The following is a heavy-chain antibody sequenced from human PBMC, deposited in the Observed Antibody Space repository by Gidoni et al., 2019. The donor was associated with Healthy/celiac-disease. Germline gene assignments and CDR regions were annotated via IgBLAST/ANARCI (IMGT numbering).Heavy chain of an antibody. CDR2: IRSKAYGGTT. J-gene: IGHJ3*01. CDR3: TRGRGTDIVVVPADIV. D-gene: IGHD2-2*01. V-gene: IGHV3-49*03. CDR1: GFTFGDYA. Sequence: EVQLVESGGGLVQPGRSLRLSCTASGFTFGDYAMSWFRQAPGKGLEWVGFIRSKAYGGTTEYAASVKGRFTISRDDSKSIAYLKMNSLKTEDTAVYYCTRGRGTDIVVVPADIVWGQGTMVTVSS.